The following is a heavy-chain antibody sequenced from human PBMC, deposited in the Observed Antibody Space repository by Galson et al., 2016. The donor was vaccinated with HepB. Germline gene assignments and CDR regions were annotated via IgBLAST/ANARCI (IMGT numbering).Heavy chain of an antibody. CDR2: ISANSGNT. V-gene: IGHV1-18*01. J-gene: IGHJ4*02. CDR3: ARDDGLARLGY. D-gene: IGHD6-19*01. Sequence: SWVRQAPGQGLEWLGWISANSGNTIYGQKFQDRVTMTRDTSASTVYMDLRRLRSDDTAVYYCARDDGLARLGYWGQGTLVRVSS.